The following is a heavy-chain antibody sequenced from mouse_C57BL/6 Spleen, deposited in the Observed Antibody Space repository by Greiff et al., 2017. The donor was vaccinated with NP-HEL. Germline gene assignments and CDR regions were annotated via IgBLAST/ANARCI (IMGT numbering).Heavy chain of an antibody. J-gene: IGHJ1*03. D-gene: IGHD1-1*01. CDR3: ASNYGSGYFDV. V-gene: IGHV3-6*01. Sequence: EVKLQESGPGLVKPSQSLSLTCSVTGYSITSGYYWNWIRQFPGNKLEWMGYISYAGSNNYNPSLQNLISITRDTSKNQFFLKLNSVTTEDTATYYCASNYGSGYFDVWGTGTTVTVSS. CDR1: GYSITSGYY. CDR2: ISYAGSN.